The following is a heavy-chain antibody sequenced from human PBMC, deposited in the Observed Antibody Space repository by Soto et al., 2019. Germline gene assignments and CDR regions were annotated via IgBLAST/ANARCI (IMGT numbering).Heavy chain of an antibody. D-gene: IGHD5-12*01. CDR3: AKDKWLQFSWDY. Sequence: ASVKVSCKXSGYTFTNYAIHWVRQAPGQRLECMGWINAGHGDTQYSQKFQGRVTITRDTSANTAYMELRSLRAEDTAVYYCAKDKWLQFSWDYWGQGTLVTVSS. CDR2: INAGHGDT. CDR1: GYTFTNYA. J-gene: IGHJ4*02. V-gene: IGHV1-3*01.